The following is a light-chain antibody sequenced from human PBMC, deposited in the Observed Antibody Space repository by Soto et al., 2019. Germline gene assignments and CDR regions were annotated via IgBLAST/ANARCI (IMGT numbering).Light chain of an antibody. CDR3: QHYGSSPRYT. CDR2: GAS. CDR1: QSISSSY. V-gene: IGKV3-20*01. J-gene: IGKJ2*01. Sequence: EIVLTQSPGTLSLSPGERATLSCRASQSISSSYLAWYQQKPGQAPRLLIYGASNSATGIPDRFSGSGSGTHFTLAISWLAPEDFAVYYCQHYGSSPRYTFGQGTKLETK.